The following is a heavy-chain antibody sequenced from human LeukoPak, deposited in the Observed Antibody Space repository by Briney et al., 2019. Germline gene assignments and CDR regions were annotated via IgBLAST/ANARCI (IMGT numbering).Heavy chain of an antibody. CDR1: GFTFSSYA. Sequence: PGGSLRLSCAASGFTFSSYAMNWVRQAPGKGLEWVSVISGSGGSTYYADSVKGRFTISRDNSKNTLYLQMNSLKTEDTAVYYCTTLGNYYDSSGYPFDYWGQGTLVTVSS. V-gene: IGHV3-23*01. CDR2: ISGSGGST. J-gene: IGHJ4*02. D-gene: IGHD3-22*01. CDR3: TTLGNYYDSSGYPFDY.